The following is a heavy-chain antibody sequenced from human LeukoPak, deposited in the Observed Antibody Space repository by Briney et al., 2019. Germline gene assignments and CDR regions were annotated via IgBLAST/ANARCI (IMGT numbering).Heavy chain of an antibody. D-gene: IGHD3-3*01. CDR2: ISYDGSNK. CDR3: ARERQNKDFWSGGDY. Sequence: GGSLRLSCAASGFTFSSYAMHWVRQAPGKGLEWVAVISYDGSNKYYADSVKGRFTISRDNSKNTLYPQMNSLRAEDTAVYYCARERQNKDFWSGGDYWGQGTLVTVSS. J-gene: IGHJ4*02. V-gene: IGHV3-30-3*01. CDR1: GFTFSSYA.